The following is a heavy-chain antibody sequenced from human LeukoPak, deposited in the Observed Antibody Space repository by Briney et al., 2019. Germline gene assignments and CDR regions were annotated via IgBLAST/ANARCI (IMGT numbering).Heavy chain of an antibody. CDR3: VKDMTVAALAWEFDY. Sequence: PGGSLRLSCAASGFTFRAYWMHWVRQVPGKGLVWVSRINNDGTATFFADSVKGRFTISRDNAKNSLYLQMNSLRAEDTAFYYCVKDMTVAALAWEFDYWGQGTLVTVSS. J-gene: IGHJ4*02. CDR1: GFTFRAYW. V-gene: IGHV3-74*01. CDR2: INNDGTAT. D-gene: IGHD1-26*01.